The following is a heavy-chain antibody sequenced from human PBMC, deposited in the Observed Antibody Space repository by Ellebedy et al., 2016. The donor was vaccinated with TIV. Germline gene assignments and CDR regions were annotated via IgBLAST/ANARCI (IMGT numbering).Heavy chain of an antibody. J-gene: IGHJ4*02. CDR1: GYTFSTYG. D-gene: IGHD3-16*01. CDR3: ARDHDIDYHAY. V-gene: IGHV1-18*01. CDR2: TSAYNGNT. Sequence: AASVKVSCKASGYTFSTYGITWARQAPGQGLEWMGWTSAYNGNTNYLQKPRGRVTMTTDTSTNTAYMELRSLRSDDTAVYYCARDHDIDYHAYWGQGTLVTVSS.